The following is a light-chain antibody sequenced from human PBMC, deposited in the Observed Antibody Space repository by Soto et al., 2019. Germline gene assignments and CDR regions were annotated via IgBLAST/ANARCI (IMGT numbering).Light chain of an antibody. J-gene: IGLJ3*02. CDR1: SSDVGGYNY. CDR3: GTWDSGLSAWV. Sequence: QSALTQPPSASGSPGQSVTISCTGTSSDVGGYNYVSWYQQHPGKAPKLMIYEVSKRPSGVPDRFSGSKSGNTASLTVSGLQAEDEADYYCGTWDSGLSAWVFGGGTKVTVL. V-gene: IGLV2-8*01. CDR2: EVS.